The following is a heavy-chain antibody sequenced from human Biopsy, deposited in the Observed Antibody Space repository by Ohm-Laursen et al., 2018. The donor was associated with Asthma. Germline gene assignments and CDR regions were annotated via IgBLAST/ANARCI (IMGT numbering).Heavy chain of an antibody. J-gene: IGHJ4*02. Sequence: SLRLSCTASGFTFTSYGMHWVRLAPGKGLEWVAVISYDGSYKYYTDSVKGRFIISRDNSKNTLFLQMNSLRLEDTAVYYCARYYYDSSGYYYDHFDYWGQGTLVTVSS. D-gene: IGHD3-22*01. CDR1: GFTFTSYG. CDR2: ISYDGSYK. CDR3: ARYYYDSSGYYYDHFDY. V-gene: IGHV3-30*03.